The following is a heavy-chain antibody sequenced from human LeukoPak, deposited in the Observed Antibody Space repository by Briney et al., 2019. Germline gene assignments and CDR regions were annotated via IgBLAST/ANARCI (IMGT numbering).Heavy chain of an antibody. CDR2: IYTSGST. CDR3: ARVSRIVVVPAASYYFDY. D-gene: IGHD2-2*01. Sequence: SETLSLTCTVSGGPISIYYWSWIRQPAGKGLEWIGRIYTSGSTNYNPSLKSRVTMSVDTSKNQFSLKLSSVTAADTAVYYCARVSRIVVVPAASYYFDYWGQGTLVTVSS. CDR1: GGPISIYY. V-gene: IGHV4-4*07. J-gene: IGHJ4*02.